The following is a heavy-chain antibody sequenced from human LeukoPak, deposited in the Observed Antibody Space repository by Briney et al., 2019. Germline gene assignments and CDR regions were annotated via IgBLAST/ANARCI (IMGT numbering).Heavy chain of an antibody. Sequence: GGSLRLSCAASGLTVSSSYITWVRQAPGKGLEWVSGIYSGGSTYYADSVKGRFTISRDNSKSTVFLQMNSLRAEDTAVYYCAKGREYSSGWDAFDIWGQGTMVTVSS. CDR2: IYSGGST. V-gene: IGHV3-53*01. CDR3: AKGREYSSGWDAFDI. CDR1: GLTVSSSY. J-gene: IGHJ3*02. D-gene: IGHD6-19*01.